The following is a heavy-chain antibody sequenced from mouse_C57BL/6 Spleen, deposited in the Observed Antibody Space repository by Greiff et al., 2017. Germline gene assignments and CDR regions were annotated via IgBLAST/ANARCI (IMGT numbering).Heavy chain of an antibody. D-gene: IGHD1-1*01. J-gene: IGHJ2*01. V-gene: IGHV14-4*01. CDR1: GFNIKDDY. CDR2: IDPENCDT. Sequence: DVQLQESGAELVRPGASVKLSCTASGFNIKDDYMHWVKQRPEQGLEWIGWIDPENCDTEYASKFPGQATITADTSSNTAYLQLSSLTSEDTAVYYCTTLTTVVAYYFDYWGQGTTLTVSS. CDR3: TTLTTVVAYYFDY.